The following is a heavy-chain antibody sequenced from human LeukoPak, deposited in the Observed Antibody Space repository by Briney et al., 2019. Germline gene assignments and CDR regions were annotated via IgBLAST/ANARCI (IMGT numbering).Heavy chain of an antibody. CDR2: TYHRSKWHN. V-gene: IGHV6-1*01. J-gene: IGHJ4*02. D-gene: IGHD3-9*01. Sequence: SQTLSLTCGISGDSVSSNSAAWNWIRQSPSRALEWLGRTYHRSKWHNDYAVSVKSRITINADTSKNQFSLQLNSVTPEDTVVFYSPRTAYDILTGSTLWYFDHWGQGTLVTVSS. CDR1: GDSVSSNSAA. CDR3: PRTAYDILTGSTLWYFDH.